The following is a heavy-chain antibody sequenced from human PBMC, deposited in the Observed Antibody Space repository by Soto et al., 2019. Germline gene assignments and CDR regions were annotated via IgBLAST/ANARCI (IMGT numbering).Heavy chain of an antibody. V-gene: IGHV4-59*08. CDR3: ARTALPISLAGNPARYFQH. CDR1: GGSISSHY. J-gene: IGHJ1*01. Sequence: QVQLQESGPGLVKPSETLSLTCTVSGGSISSHYWSWIRQPPGKGLEWIGHVYYSGSTNYNPSLKRRVTLSVDTSQQQFPLELSSVAAADTALYFWARTALPISLAGNPARYFQHWGQGTLVTVSS. D-gene: IGHD3-3*01. CDR2: VYYSGST.